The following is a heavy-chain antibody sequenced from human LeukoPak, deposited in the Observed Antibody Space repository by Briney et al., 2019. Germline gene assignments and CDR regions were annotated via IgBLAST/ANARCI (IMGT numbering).Heavy chain of an antibody. CDR2: IIPIIGVG. CDR1: GYTFTSYV. CDR3: ARDTPLRGSSSVGGDY. D-gene: IGHD6-6*01. J-gene: IGHJ4*02. Sequence: ASVKVSCKASGYTFTSYVMHWVRQAPGQRLEWMGRIIPIIGVGNYAQKLQGRVTITTDTSTSTAYMELRSLRSDNTAVYYCARDTPLRGSSSVGGDYWGQGALVTVSS. V-gene: IGHV1-18*01.